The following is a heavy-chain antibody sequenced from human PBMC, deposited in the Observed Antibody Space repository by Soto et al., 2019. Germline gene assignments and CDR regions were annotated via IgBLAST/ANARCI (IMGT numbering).Heavy chain of an antibody. Sequence: SDTLSLTCTVSGGSISSYYWSWIKKPPGKGLEWIGYIYYSGSTNYNPSLKSRVTISVDTSKNQFSLKLSSVTAADTAVYYCARTNDYSNYANDYWGQGTLVTVSS. CDR1: GGSISSYY. CDR2: IYYSGST. J-gene: IGHJ4*02. V-gene: IGHV4-59*07. CDR3: ARTNDYSNYANDY. D-gene: IGHD4-4*01.